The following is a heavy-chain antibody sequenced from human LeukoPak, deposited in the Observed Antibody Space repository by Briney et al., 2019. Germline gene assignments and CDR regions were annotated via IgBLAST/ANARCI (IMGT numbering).Heavy chain of an antibody. Sequence: ASVKVSCKASGYTFTSYGISWVRQAPGQGLEWMGWMNPNSGNTGYAQKFQGRVTMTRNTSISTAYMELSSLRSEDTAVYYCARGGIGSGWFIFGYWGQGTLVTVSS. CDR3: ARGGIGSGWFIFGY. V-gene: IGHV1-8*02. CDR1: GYTFTSYG. J-gene: IGHJ4*02. D-gene: IGHD6-19*01. CDR2: MNPNSGNT.